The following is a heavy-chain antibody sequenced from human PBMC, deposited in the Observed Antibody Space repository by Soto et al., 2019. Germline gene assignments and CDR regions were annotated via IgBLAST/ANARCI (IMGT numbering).Heavy chain of an antibody. Sequence: QVQLQESGPGLVKPSGTLSLTCAVSGGSITSNNWWTWVRQPPGKGLEWIGEIYHSGGTNYNSSLKSRAIISVDKSKNQFSLKLSSVTAADTAVYYCARDLDSSGYLEYWGQGTLVTVSS. J-gene: IGHJ4*02. CDR3: ARDLDSSGYLEY. CDR1: GGSITSNNW. V-gene: IGHV4-4*02. CDR2: IYHSGGT. D-gene: IGHD3-22*01.